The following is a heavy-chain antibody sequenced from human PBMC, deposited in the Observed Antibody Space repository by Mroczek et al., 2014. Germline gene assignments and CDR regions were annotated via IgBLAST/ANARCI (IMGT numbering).Heavy chain of an antibody. D-gene: IGHD5-24*01. CDR2: IYTSGST. CDR1: GGSFSDYY. Sequence: QVQLQQWGAGLLKPSETLSLTCAVYGGSFSDYYWSWIRQPAGKGLEWIGRIYTSGSTNYNPSLKSRVTISVDTSKNQFSLKLTSVTAADTAVYYCARWAGATIEDWGQGTLVTVSS. V-gene: IGHV4-59*10. CDR3: ARWAGATIED. J-gene: IGHJ4*02.